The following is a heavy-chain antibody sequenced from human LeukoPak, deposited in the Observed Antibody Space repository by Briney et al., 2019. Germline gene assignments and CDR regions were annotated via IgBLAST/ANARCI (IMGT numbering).Heavy chain of an antibody. D-gene: IGHD6-13*01. CDR3: AKAGSSWSYYFDY. J-gene: IGHJ4*02. Sequence: GGSLRLSCAASGFTFSNCGMSWVRQAPGKGLEWVSGVSNSGVSTYYADSVKGRFTISRDNSKNTLNLHMNSLRADDTAVYYCAKAGSSWSYYFDYWGQGTLVTVSS. V-gene: IGHV3-23*01. CDR1: GFTFSNCG. CDR2: VSNSGVST.